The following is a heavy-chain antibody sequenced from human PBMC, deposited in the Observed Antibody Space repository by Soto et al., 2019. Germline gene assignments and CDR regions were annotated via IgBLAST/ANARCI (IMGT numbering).Heavy chain of an antibody. CDR1: GDSVSSNSAA. Sequence: PSQTLSLTCAISGDSVSSNSAAWNWIRQSPSRGLEWLGRTYYRSKWYNDYAVSVKSRITINPDTSKNQFSLQLNSVTPEDTAVYYCARLVSYYDILTGYLSGWFDPWGQGTLVTGSS. J-gene: IGHJ5*02. CDR2: TYYRSKWYN. CDR3: ARLVSYYDILTGYLSGWFDP. V-gene: IGHV6-1*01. D-gene: IGHD3-9*01.